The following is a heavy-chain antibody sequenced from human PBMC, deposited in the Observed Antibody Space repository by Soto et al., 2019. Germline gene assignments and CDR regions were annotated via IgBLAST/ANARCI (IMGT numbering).Heavy chain of an antibody. D-gene: IGHD4-4*01. CDR2: VNPYGGST. J-gene: IGHJ4*02. CDR1: GYIFAGYI. CDR3: ARVYDYSNYLGYFDY. Sequence: GASVKVSCKASGYIFAGYIIHWLRQAPGQGLEWMGWVNPYGGSTSYAQKFQGRVTMTRDTSTSTVYMELSSLRSEDTAVYYCARVYDYSNYLGYFDYWGQGTLVTVSS. V-gene: IGHV1-46*01.